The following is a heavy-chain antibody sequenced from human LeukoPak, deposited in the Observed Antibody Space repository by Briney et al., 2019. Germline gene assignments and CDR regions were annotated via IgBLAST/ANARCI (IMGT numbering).Heavy chain of an antibody. CDR1: GFTFSSYA. Sequence: GGSLRLSCAASGFTFSSYAMSWVRQAPGKGLEWVSATSGSGGSTYYADSGKGRFTISRDNSKNTLFLQMNSLRAEDTAVYYCAKGGNWNYQYYFDYWGQGTLVTVSS. CDR3: AKGGNWNYQYYFDY. D-gene: IGHD1-7*01. V-gene: IGHV3-23*01. J-gene: IGHJ4*02. CDR2: TSGSGGST.